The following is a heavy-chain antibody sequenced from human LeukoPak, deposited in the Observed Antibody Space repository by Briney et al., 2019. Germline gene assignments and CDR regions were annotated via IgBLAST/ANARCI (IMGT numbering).Heavy chain of an antibody. CDR3: ARERAYYDSSGYYFDY. Sequence: ASETLSLTCTVSGGSISTHYWSWIRQSPGKGLEWIGYIYYTGSTNYKPSLKSRVTISVDTSKNQFSLKLSSLTAADTGVYYCARERAYYDSSGYYFDYWGQGTLVTVSS. CDR1: GGSISTHY. D-gene: IGHD3-22*01. J-gene: IGHJ4*02. CDR2: IYYTGST. V-gene: IGHV4-59*11.